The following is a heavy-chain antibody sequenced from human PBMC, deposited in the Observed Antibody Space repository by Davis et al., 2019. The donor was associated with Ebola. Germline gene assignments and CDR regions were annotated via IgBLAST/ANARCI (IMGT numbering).Heavy chain of an antibody. CDR3: AKDPGGYYYGSGSYYYYGMDV. D-gene: IGHD3-10*01. CDR1: GFTFSSYS. Sequence: PGGSLRLSCAASGFTFSSYSMHWVRQAPGKGLEWVAVISYDGSNKYYADSVKGRFTISRDNSKNTLYLQMNSLRAEDTAVYYCAKDPGGYYYGSGSYYYYGMDVWGQGTTVTVSS. J-gene: IGHJ6*02. CDR2: ISYDGSNK. V-gene: IGHV3-30*18.